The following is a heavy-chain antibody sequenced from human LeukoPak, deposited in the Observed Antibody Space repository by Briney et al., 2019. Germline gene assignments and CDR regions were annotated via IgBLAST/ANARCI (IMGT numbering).Heavy chain of an antibody. CDR1: GYIFTNFG. V-gene: IGHV1-69*06. J-gene: IGHJ4*02. CDR3: AMYCSGGSCYPNFDY. D-gene: IGHD2-15*01. Sequence: GASVKVSCKASGYIFTNFGISWVRQARGQGLEWMGGIIPIFGTANYAQKFQGRVTITADKSTSTAYMELSSLRSEDTAVYYCAMYCSGGSCYPNFDYWGQGTLVTVSS. CDR2: IIPIFGTA.